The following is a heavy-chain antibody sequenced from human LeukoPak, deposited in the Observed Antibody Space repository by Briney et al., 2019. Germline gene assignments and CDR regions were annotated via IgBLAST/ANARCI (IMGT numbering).Heavy chain of an antibody. CDR2: IYYSGST. J-gene: IGHJ4*02. Sequence: SEILSLTCSVSGGSISSHYWSWIRQPPGKGLEWIGYIYYSGSTNYNPSLKSRVSISVDTSKNQFSLKLRSVTAADTAVYYCARADYDSSVGYWGQGTLVTVSS. V-gene: IGHV4-59*11. CDR3: ARADYDSSVGY. CDR1: GGSISSHY. D-gene: IGHD3-22*01.